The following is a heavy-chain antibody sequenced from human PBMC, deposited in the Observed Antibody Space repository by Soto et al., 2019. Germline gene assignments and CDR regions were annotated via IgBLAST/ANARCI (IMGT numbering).Heavy chain of an antibody. CDR1: GGSINSNNYY. V-gene: IGHV4-39*02. Sequence: ETLSLTCTVSGGSINSNNYYWAWIRQPPGKGLAWIASIYYDGSTYYNTSLKSRVTISRDTSKNQFSLRLTSMTAADTAVYYCAKVVVAATRHTDFDSWGQGTLVTSP. CDR3: AKVVVAATRHTDFDS. J-gene: IGHJ4*02. D-gene: IGHD2-15*01. CDR2: IYYDGST.